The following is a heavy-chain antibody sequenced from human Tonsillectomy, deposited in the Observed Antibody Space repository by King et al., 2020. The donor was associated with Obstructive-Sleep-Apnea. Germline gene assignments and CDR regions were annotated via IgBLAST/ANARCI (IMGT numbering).Heavy chain of an antibody. V-gene: IGHV1-18*01. D-gene: IGHD6-19*01. CDR3: ARGVSYSSGWYDWYFDL. CDR2: ISAYNGNT. Sequence: VQLVQSGAEVKKPGASVKVSCKASGYIFTSYGISWVRQAPGQGLEWMGWISAYNGNTNYAQKLQGRVTMTTDTSTTTAYIELRSLRSDDTAVYYCARGVSYSSGWYDWYFDLWGRGTLVTVSS. CDR1: GYIFTSYG. J-gene: IGHJ2*01.